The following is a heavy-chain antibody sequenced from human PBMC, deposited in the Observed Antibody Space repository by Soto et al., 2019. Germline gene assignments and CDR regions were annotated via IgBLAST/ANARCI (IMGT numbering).Heavy chain of an antibody. CDR2: IYYSGST. D-gene: IGHD2-2*01. V-gene: IGHV4-59*12. CDR3: ARGRLVPAVNFDY. Sequence: PSETLSLTCTVSGGSISRYYWNWIRQPPGKGLEWIGYIYYSGSTNYNPSLKSRVTISVDTSKNQFSLKVKSVTAADTAVYYCARGRLVPAVNFDYWGLGTLVTVSS. J-gene: IGHJ4*02. CDR1: GGSISRYY.